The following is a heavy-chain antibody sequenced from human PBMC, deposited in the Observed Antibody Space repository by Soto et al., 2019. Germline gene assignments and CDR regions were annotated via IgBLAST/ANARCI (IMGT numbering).Heavy chain of an antibody. V-gene: IGHV3-53*02. CDR1: GFTVSSKY. CDR2: IWSAGLI. Sequence: DVQLVETGGELSQPGGSLRLSCAASGFTVSSKYMSWVRQAPGKGLEWVSVIWSAGLIYYADFVRGRFTISRDISKNILYLEMTSLRADDTAVYYCAREAPVDVWGRGTTVTVSS. CDR3: AREAPVDV. J-gene: IGHJ6*02.